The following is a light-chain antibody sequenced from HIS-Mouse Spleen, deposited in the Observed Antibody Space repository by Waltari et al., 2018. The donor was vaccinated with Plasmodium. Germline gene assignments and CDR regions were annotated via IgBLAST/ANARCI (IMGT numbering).Light chain of an antibody. CDR1: QSVSSY. V-gene: IGKV3-11*01. Sequence: EIVLTQSPATLSLSPWDRATLSCRASQSVSSYLAWYQQKPGQAPRLLIYDASNRATGIPARFSGSGSGTDFTLTISSLEPEDFAVYYCQQRSNWPTFGPGTKVDIK. CDR3: QQRSNWPT. CDR2: DAS. J-gene: IGKJ3*01.